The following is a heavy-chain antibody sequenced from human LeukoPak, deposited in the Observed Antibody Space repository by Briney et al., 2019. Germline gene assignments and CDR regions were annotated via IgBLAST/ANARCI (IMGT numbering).Heavy chain of an antibody. D-gene: IGHD3-22*01. CDR1: GGPFSGYY. CDR3: ARHLVHYDSSGYYSPPGWFDP. Sequence: SSETLSLTCAVYGGPFSGYYWSWIRHPPGKGLEWIGSIYYSGSTYYNPSLKSRVTISVDTSKNQFSLKLSSVTAADTAVYYCARHLVHYDSSGYYSPPGWFDPWGQGTLVTVSS. V-gene: IGHV4-34*01. J-gene: IGHJ5*02. CDR2: IYYSGST.